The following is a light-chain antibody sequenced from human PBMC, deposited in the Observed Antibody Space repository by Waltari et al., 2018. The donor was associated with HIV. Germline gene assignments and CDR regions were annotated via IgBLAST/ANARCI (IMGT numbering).Light chain of an antibody. J-gene: IGKJ1*01. V-gene: IGKV3-20*01. CDR2: ASS. CDR3: QQYGRAPWT. CDR1: RSISSTH. Sequence: IVLTQSPGTLSLSPGDRAALSCRASRSISSTHLAWYQQKPGQAPRLLISASSTSATGTPDRFTGSGSETAFTLTISRLEPEDFAVYYCQQYGRAPWTFSQGTRVDIK.